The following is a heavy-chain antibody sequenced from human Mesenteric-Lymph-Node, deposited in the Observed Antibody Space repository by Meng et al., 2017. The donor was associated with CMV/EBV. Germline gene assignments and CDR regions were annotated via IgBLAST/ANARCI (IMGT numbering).Heavy chain of an antibody. CDR3: TTFTGGELSIFDY. D-gene: IGHD3-16*02. CDR2: ISSSGGST. CDR1: GFTFTRYA. V-gene: IGHV3-23*01. Sequence: AASGFTFTRYAMSWVRQAAGRGLEWVSAISSSGGSTYYADSVKGRFTISRDNSKNTLYLQMNGLRAEDTAVYYCTTFTGGELSIFDYWGQGTLVTVSS. J-gene: IGHJ4*02.